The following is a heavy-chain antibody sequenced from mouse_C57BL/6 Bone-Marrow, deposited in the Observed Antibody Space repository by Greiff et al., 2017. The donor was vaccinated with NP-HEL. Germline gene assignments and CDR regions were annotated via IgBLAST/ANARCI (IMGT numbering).Heavy chain of an antibody. V-gene: IGHV2-9-1*01. D-gene: IGHD3-3*01. CDR3: ARKRGREGPYAMDY. CDR1: GFSLTSYA. CDR2: IWTGGGT. Sequence: VMLVESGPGLVAPSQSLSITCTVSGFSLTSYAISWVRQPPGKGLEWLGVIWTGGGTNYNSALKSRLSISKDNSKSQVFLKMNSLQTDDTARYYCARKRGREGPYAMDYWGQGTSVTVSS. J-gene: IGHJ4*01.